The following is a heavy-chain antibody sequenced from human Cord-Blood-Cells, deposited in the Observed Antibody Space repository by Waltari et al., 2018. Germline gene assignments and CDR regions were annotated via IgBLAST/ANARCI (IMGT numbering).Heavy chain of an antibody. J-gene: IGHJ3*02. CDR2: IWYDGSNK. Sequence: QVQLVESGGGVVQPGSSLRLSCAASGFTFSSYGMHWVRQAPGKGLEWVAVIWYDGSNKYYADAVKGRFTISRDNSKNTLYLQMNSLRAEDTAMYYCAKQTLTGDAFDIWGQGTMVTVSS. D-gene: IGHD7-27*01. V-gene: IGHV3-33*08. CDR1: GFTFSSYG. CDR3: AKQTLTGDAFDI.